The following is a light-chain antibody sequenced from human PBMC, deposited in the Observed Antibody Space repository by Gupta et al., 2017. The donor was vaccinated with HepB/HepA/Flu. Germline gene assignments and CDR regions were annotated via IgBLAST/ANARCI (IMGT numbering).Light chain of an antibody. V-gene: IGKV1D-13*01. Sequence: AIQLTQSPSSLSASVGDRVTITCRASQGISSALAWYQQKPGKPPKLLINDASSLESEVPSRFSGSGSGTDFTLTISRLQPEDFATYYCQQFYNYVSFGGGTKVEIK. CDR1: QGISSA. J-gene: IGKJ4*01. CDR3: QQFYNYVS. CDR2: DAS.